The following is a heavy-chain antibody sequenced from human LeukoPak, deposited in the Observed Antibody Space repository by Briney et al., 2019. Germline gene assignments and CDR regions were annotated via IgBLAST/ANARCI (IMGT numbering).Heavy chain of an antibody. CDR3: VTVLAETYFFDF. D-gene: IGHD5-24*01. CDR1: GYTLSEFS. CDR2: FDPENSEI. V-gene: IGHV1-24*01. Sequence: ASVKVSCKVSGYTLSEFSMHWVRQAPGKGLEWMGGFDPENSEIIIYAQKFQGRVTMTEDTSTNTAYMQLSSLTSEDTALYYCVTVLAETYFFDFWGQGTLVTVSS. J-gene: IGHJ4*02.